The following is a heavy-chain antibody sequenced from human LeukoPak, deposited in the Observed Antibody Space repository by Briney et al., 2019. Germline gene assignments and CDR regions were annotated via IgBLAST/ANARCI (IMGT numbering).Heavy chain of an antibody. CDR2: INHSGST. D-gene: IGHD6-6*01. V-gene: IGHV4-34*01. CDR1: GGSFSGYY. J-gene: IGHJ4*02. Sequence: SETLSLTCAAYGGSFSGYYWSWIRQPPGKGLEWIGEINHSGSTNYNPSLKSRVTISVDTPKNQFSLKLSSVTAADTAVYYCARAYSSSSYLGYWGQGTLVTVSS. CDR3: ARAYSSSSYLGY.